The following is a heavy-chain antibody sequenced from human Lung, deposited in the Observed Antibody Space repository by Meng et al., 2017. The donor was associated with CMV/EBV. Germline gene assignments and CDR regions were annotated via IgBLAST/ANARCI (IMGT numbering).Heavy chain of an antibody. CDR1: GFTFDDYA. J-gene: IGHJ6*02. D-gene: IGHD2-8*02. Sequence: GGSLRLXCAASGFTFDDYAMHWVRQAPGKGLEWVSGISWISGSIGYADSVKGRFTISRDNAKDSLYLQMNSLRAEDTALYYCAKGSGGVYYYYGMDVWGQGTTVTVSS. CDR2: ISWISGSI. V-gene: IGHV3-9*01. CDR3: AKGSGGVYYYYGMDV.